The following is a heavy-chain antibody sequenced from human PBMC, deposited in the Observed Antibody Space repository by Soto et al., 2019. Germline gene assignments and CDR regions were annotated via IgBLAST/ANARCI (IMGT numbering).Heavy chain of an antibody. CDR1: GGSISSYY. V-gene: IGHV4-59*01. J-gene: IGHJ5*02. D-gene: IGHD2-2*01. Sequence: SETLSLTCTVSGGSISSYYWSWIRQPPGKGLEWIGYIYYSGSTNYNPSLKSRVTISVDTSKNQFSLKLSPVTAADTAVYYCAALYCSSTSCYSGWFDPWGQGTLVTVSS. CDR3: AALYCSSTSCYSGWFDP. CDR2: IYYSGST.